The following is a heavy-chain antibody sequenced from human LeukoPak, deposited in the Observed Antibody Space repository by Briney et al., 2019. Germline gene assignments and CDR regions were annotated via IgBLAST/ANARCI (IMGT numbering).Heavy chain of an antibody. V-gene: IGHV4-59*12. D-gene: IGHD6-13*01. J-gene: IGHJ5*02. CDR3: ARAHPKSYSSSWTSGWFDP. Sequence: SETLSLTCTVSGGSIGSYYWSWIRQPPGKGLEWIGYTYYSGSTNYNPSLKSRVTISVDTSKNQFSLKLSSVTAADTAVYYCARAHPKSYSSSWTSGWFDPWGQGTLVTVSS. CDR2: TYYSGST. CDR1: GGSIGSYY.